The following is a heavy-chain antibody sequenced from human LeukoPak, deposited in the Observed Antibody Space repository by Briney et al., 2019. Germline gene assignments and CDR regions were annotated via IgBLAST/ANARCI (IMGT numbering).Heavy chain of an antibody. V-gene: IGHV3-30*18. CDR3: AKEKGSDYYGAMDV. J-gene: IGHJ6*02. CDR2: ISYDGSKK. Sequence: PGGSVRLSCAASGFTFSNYGMHWVRQAPGKGLEWVAVISYDGSKKYYGASVKGRFTISRDQSKNTLYLQMNSLRAEDTAVYYCAKEKGSDYYGAMDVWGQGTTVTVSS. CDR1: GFTFSNYG.